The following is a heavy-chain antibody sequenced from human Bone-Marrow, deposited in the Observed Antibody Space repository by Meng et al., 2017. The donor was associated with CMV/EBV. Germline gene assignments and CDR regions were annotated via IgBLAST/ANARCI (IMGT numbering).Heavy chain of an antibody. CDR3: ARDGLYGSGDYGMDV. D-gene: IGHD3-10*01. Sequence: SETLSLTCAVYGGSFSGYYWSWIRQPPGKGLEWIGEINHSGSTNYNPSLKSRVTISVDTSKNQFSLKLSSVTAADTAVYYCARDGLYGSGDYGMDVSGQGTTVTVSS. J-gene: IGHJ6*02. CDR2: INHSGST. V-gene: IGHV4-34*01. CDR1: GGSFSGYY.